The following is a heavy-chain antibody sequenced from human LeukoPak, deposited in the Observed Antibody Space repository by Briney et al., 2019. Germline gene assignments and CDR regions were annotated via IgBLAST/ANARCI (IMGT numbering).Heavy chain of an antibody. CDR2: ISASGGST. J-gene: IGHJ3*02. V-gene: IGHV3-23*01. CDR1: GLTLSRYA. D-gene: IGHD3-22*01. Sequence: GGSLRLSCAASGLTLSRYAMSWVRQAPGKGLEWVSAISASGGSTYYADSVKGRFTISRDNSKNTLYLQMNSLRVEDTAVYYCAKEVYYFDTSGLYSFGSDIWGQGTMVTVPS. CDR3: AKEVYYFDTSGLYSFGSDI.